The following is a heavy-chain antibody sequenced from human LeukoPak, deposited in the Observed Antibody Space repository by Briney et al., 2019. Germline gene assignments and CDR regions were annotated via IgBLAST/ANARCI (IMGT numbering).Heavy chain of an antibody. D-gene: IGHD3-16*02. CDR1: GFTFSSYA. CDR2: ISGSGGST. J-gene: IGHJ3*02. CDR3: AKDVLGGPFMITFGGVIARAFDI. Sequence: GGSLRLSCAASGFTFSSYAMSWVLQAPGKGLEWVSAISGSGGSTYYADSVKGRFTISRDNSKNTLYLQMNSLRAEETAVYYCAKDVLGGPFMITFGGVIARAFDIWGQGTMVTVSS. V-gene: IGHV3-23*01.